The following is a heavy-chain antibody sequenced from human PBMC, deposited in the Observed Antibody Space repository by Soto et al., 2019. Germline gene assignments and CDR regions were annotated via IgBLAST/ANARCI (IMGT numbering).Heavy chain of an antibody. V-gene: IGHV1-2*02. Sequence: ASVKVSCKASGYTFTGYYMHWVRQAPGQGLEWMGWINPNSGGTNYAQKFQGRVTMTRDTSISTAYMELSRLRSDDTAVYYCAYSTGTTSYFDYWGQGTLVTVSS. CDR1: GYTFTGYY. CDR3: AYSTGTTSYFDY. CDR2: INPNSGGT. J-gene: IGHJ4*02. D-gene: IGHD1-1*01.